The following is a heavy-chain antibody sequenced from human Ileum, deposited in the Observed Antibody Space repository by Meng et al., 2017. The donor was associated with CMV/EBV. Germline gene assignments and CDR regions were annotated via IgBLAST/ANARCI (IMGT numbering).Heavy chain of an antibody. V-gene: IGHV3-73*01. J-gene: IGHJ4*02. D-gene: IGHD1-26*01. CDR1: GYTLSNYG. CDR3: ATLGRSDQEARDH. CDR2: SRASDNKHKY. Sequence: GYTLSNYGMQWVRQASGQGLEWIGRSRASDNKHKYEYAASVKGRFTISRDDSKNTTYLEMNRLKTDDADVYYCATLGRSDQEARDHWGQGTLVTVSS.